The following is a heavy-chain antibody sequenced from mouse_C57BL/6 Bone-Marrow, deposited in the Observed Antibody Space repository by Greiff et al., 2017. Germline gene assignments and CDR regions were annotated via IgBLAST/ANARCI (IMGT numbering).Heavy chain of an antibody. CDR3: VRGAMDY. CDR2: IRSKSNNYAT. CDR1: GFSFNTYA. Sequence: EVQLVESGGGLVQPKGSLKLSCAASGFSFNTYAMNWVRQAPGKGLEWVARIRSKSNNYATYYADSVKNRFTISRDDSESMLYLQMNNVKTEDTAMYYCVRGAMDYWGQGTSVTVSS. J-gene: IGHJ4*01. V-gene: IGHV10-1*01.